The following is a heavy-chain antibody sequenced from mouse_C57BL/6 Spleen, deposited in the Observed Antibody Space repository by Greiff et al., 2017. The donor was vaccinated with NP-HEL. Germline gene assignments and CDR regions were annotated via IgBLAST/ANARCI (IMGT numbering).Heavy chain of an antibody. CDR3: ARGGYYGSSPFDY. V-gene: IGHV1-52*01. D-gene: IGHD1-1*01. Sequence: VQLQESGAELVRPGSSVKLSCKASGYTFTSYWMHWVKQRPIQGLEWIGNIDPSDSETHYNQKFKDKATLTVDKSSSTAYMQLSSLTSEDSAVYYCARGGYYGSSPFDYWGQGTTLTVSS. CDR2: IDPSDSET. J-gene: IGHJ2*01. CDR1: GYTFTSYW.